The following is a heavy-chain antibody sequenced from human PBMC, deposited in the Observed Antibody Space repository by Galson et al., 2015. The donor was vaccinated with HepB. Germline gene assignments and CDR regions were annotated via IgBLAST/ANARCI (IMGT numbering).Heavy chain of an antibody. D-gene: IGHD6-13*01. Sequence: SLRLSCAASGFTFSSYGMHWVRQAPGKGLEWVAVIWYDGSNKYYADSVKGRFTISRDNSKNTLYLQMNSLRAEDTAVYYCASRGDSSSWYGLYYYYYGMDVWGQGTTVTVSS. CDR2: IWYDGSNK. J-gene: IGHJ6*02. CDR3: ASRGDSSSWYGLYYYYYGMDV. CDR1: GFTFSSYG. V-gene: IGHV3-30*19.